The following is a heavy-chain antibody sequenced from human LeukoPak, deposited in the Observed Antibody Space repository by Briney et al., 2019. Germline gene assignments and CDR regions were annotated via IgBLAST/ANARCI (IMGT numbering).Heavy chain of an antibody. J-gene: IGHJ4*02. D-gene: IGHD6-13*01. V-gene: IGHV3-23*01. CDR1: GFTVSSNY. CDR3: AKSRAAAGIWSCYFDY. Sequence: PGGSLRLSCAASGFTVSSNYMSWVRQAPGKGLEWVSAISGSGGSTYYADSVKGRFTISRDNSKNTLYLQMNSLRAEDTAVYYCAKSRAAAGIWSCYFDYWGQGTLVTVSS. CDR2: ISGSGGST.